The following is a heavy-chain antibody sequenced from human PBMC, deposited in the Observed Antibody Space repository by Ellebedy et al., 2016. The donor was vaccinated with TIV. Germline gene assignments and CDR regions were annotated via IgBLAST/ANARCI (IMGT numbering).Heavy chain of an antibody. CDR3: ARFSRGAPFVDYLYYMDV. D-gene: IGHD2-15*01. CDR2: INWDGSYT. V-gene: IGHV3-43*01. Sequence: GESLKISCAASGFTFSTYTMPWVRQAPGRGLEWVSLINWDGSYTYYADSVRGRFTISRDNAKNSIYLQMNNLRPEDTAVYYCARFSRGAPFVDYLYYMDVWGKGTAVTVSS. J-gene: IGHJ6*03. CDR1: GFTFSTYT.